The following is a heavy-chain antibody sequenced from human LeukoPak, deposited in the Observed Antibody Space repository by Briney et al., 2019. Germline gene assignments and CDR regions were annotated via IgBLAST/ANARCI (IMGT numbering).Heavy chain of an antibody. CDR3: GRVNCGGDYQSWYFDL. CDR1: GYTFASHY. D-gene: IGHD2-21*02. Sequence: ASVKVSCKASGYTFASHYMHWVRQAPGQGLEWMGIINPSGGSTTYAQKFQGRVTVTRDTSTSTVYMELSSLRSEDTAVYYCGRVNCGGDYQSWYFDLWGRGTLVTVSS. J-gene: IGHJ2*01. CDR2: INPSGGST. V-gene: IGHV1-46*01.